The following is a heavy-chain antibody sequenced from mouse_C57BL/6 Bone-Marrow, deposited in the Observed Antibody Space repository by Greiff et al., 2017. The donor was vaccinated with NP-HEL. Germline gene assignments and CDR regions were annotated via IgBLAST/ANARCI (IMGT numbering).Heavy chain of an antibody. D-gene: IGHD1-1*01. Sequence: VQLQQPGAELVKPGASVKMSCKASGYTFTSYWITWVKQRPGQGLEWIGDIYPGSGSTNYNEKFKSKATLTVDTSSSTAYMQLSSLTSEDSAVYYCAREYYGSSPYYFDYWGQGTTLTVSS. CDR2: IYPGSGST. CDR1: GYTFTSYW. J-gene: IGHJ2*01. V-gene: IGHV1-55*01. CDR3: AREYYGSSPYYFDY.